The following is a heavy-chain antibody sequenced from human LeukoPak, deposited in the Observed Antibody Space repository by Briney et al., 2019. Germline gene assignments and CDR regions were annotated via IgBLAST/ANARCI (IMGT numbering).Heavy chain of an antibody. V-gene: IGHV3-66*01. Sequence: GGSLRLSCAASGFTVRNNYMSWVRQAPGKGLERVSVIQSGGSTIYADSVKGRFTISRDNSKNTVFLQMNSLRADDTALYYCARDIGRWGYYYYAMDVWGQGTTVTVSS. CDR1: GFTVRNNY. CDR3: ARDIGRWGYYYYAMDV. D-gene: IGHD3-10*01. J-gene: IGHJ6*02. CDR2: IQSGGST.